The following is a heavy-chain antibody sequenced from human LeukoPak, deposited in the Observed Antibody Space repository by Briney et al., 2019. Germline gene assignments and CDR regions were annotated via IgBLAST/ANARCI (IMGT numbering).Heavy chain of an antibody. CDR1: GGSISGNYY. CDR3: ARDSRISMVRGTPYYYGIDV. Sequence: SETLSLTCTVSGGSISGNYYWSWIRQHPGKGLEWIGFIYYSGSTDYNPSLKGRLTISVDSSNQFSLKLRSVTAADTAIYYCARDSRISMVRGTPYYYGIDVWGQGTTVTVSS. V-gene: IGHV4-31*03. CDR2: IYYSGST. D-gene: IGHD3-10*01. J-gene: IGHJ6*02.